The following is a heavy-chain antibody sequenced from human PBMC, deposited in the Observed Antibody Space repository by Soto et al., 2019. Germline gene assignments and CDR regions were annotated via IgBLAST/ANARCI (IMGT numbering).Heavy chain of an antibody. D-gene: IGHD2-21*02. CDR1: GFTFSTYK. V-gene: IGHV3-48*02. Sequence: GGSLRLSCAASGFTFSTYKMNWVRQAPGKGLEWVSYISSSSSTIYYADSVKGRFTISRDNAKNSLYLQMNSLRDEDTAVYYCARDPLSGGDYPFDFWGQGTLVTVSS. CDR2: ISSSSSTI. J-gene: IGHJ4*02. CDR3: ARDPLSGGDYPFDF.